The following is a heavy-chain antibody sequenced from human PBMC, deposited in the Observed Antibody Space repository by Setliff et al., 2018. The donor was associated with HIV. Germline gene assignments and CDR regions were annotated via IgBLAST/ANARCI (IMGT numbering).Heavy chain of an antibody. V-gene: IGHV1-69*13. Sequence: ASVKVSCKASGGTFSSFTINWVRQAPGQGLEWMGGIIPIFGTTRYAQKFQGRVTITADESTNTAYMELRSLRSDDTAVYFCARDWNYFASGSNAFDIWGQGTMVTVSS. CDR2: IIPIFGTT. J-gene: IGHJ3*02. CDR3: ARDWNYFASGSNAFDI. D-gene: IGHD3-10*01. CDR1: GGTFSSFT.